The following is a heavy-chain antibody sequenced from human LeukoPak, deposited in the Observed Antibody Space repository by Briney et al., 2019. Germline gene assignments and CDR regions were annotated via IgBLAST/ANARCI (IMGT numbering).Heavy chain of an antibody. CDR3: ATDRGTTFLFMDV. CDR2: VWFDGSNE. D-gene: IGHD4-17*01. CDR1: EFSFSHYG. V-gene: IGHV3-30*02. Sequence: GGSLTLPCEACEFSFSHYGMQGLRQAPGKGPEWVAVVWFDGSNEYYADSVKGRFTIYRDNSNNTVSLQMNSLSVEDRAVYNCATDRGTTFLFMDVWGKGTTVTVSS. J-gene: IGHJ6*03.